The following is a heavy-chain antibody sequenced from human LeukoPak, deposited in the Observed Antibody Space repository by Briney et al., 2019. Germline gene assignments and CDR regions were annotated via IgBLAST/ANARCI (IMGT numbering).Heavy chain of an antibody. Sequence: SETLSLTCTVSGGSISSGDYYWSWIRQPPGKGLEWIGYIYYSGSTYYNPSLKSRVTISVDTSKNQFSLKLSSVTAADTAVYYCAREMHYGSGSHEGGWYFDYWGQGTLVTVSS. CDR1: GGSISSGDYY. CDR3: AREMHYGSGSHEGGWYFDY. D-gene: IGHD3-10*01. J-gene: IGHJ4*02. V-gene: IGHV4-30-4*01. CDR2: IYYSGST.